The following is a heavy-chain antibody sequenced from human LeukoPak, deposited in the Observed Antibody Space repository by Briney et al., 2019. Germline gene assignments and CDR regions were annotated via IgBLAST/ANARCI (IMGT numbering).Heavy chain of an antibody. Sequence: GRSLRLSCAASGVTFSSYGMDWVHQAPGKGLEWVAFIRYDGSNKYYADSVKGRFSISRDNSKNTLYLQMNSLRAEDTAVYYCAIIAAAGTSLDYWGQGTLVTVSS. CDR2: IRYDGSNK. CDR1: GVTFSSYG. D-gene: IGHD6-13*01. V-gene: IGHV3-30*02. J-gene: IGHJ4*02. CDR3: AIIAAAGTSLDY.